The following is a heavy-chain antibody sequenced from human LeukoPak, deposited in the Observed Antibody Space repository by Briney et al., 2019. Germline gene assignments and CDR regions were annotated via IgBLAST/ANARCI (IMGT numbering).Heavy chain of an antibody. V-gene: IGHV3-21*01. Sequence: GGSLRLSCAASGFTFSSYSMNWVRQAPGKGLEWVSSISSSSSYIYYADSVKGRFTISRDNAKNSLYLQMNSPRAEDTAVYYCARARSQLSGMGVWGQGTTVTVSS. D-gene: IGHD5-18*01. CDR2: ISSSSSYI. J-gene: IGHJ6*02. CDR1: GFTFSSYS. CDR3: ARARSQLSGMGV.